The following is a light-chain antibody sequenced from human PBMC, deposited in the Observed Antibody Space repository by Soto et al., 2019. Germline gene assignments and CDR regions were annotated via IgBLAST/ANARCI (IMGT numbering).Light chain of an antibody. CDR3: AVWDETLIEV. Sequence: QSVLTQPPSASGTPGQTVIISCSGSRSDIGSNSVNWYQHLPGTAPKLLIYSDDQRPSGVPDRFSGSKSGTSASLAISGLQSEDEADYFCAVWDETLIEVFGTGTKVTVL. CDR1: RSDIGSNS. CDR2: SDD. V-gene: IGLV1-44*01. J-gene: IGLJ1*01.